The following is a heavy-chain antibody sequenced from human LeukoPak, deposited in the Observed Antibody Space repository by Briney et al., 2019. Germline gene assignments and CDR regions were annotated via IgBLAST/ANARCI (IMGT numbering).Heavy chain of an antibody. Sequence: SPTLSLTCAISGYSVSSNSAAWNWLRQSPSRGLEWLGSTYYRSKWYSEYAVSVRGRTTINPDTSKNQFSLQLKSVTPEDTAVYYCARTGGHFDYWGQGTLVTVSS. CDR1: GYSVSSNSAA. CDR3: ARTGGHFDY. J-gene: IGHJ4*02. CDR2: TYYRSKWYS. D-gene: IGHD3-10*01. V-gene: IGHV6-1*01.